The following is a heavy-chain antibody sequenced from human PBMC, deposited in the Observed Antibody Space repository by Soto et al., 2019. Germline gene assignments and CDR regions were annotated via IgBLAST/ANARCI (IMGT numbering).Heavy chain of an antibody. Sequence: EVQLLESGGAFVQPGGSLRVSCAASGFTFSSYAMNWVRQAPGKGMEWVSTISSSGTSTYNADSVEGRFIISRDNSNNTLYPQMTSRRAEDTAVYYCAKDVSYGDPFVYWGQGTLVTFSS. CDR1: GFTFSSYA. CDR3: AKDVSYGDPFVY. V-gene: IGHV3-23*01. D-gene: IGHD4-17*01. CDR2: ISSSGTST. J-gene: IGHJ4*02.